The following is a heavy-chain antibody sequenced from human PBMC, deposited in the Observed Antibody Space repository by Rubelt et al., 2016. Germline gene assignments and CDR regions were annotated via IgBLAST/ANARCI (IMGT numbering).Heavy chain of an antibody. CDR1: GYTFTDYA. CDR2: INPGNVNT. CDR3: ASSRNDLVGATDDAFDV. V-gene: IGHV1-3*01. Sequence: QAQLVQSGAEVKGPGASVKVSCKASGYTFTDYAIHWVRQAPGQRLEWMGWINPGNVNTKYSQRFLGRVTITRNKSATTAYMELSSLGSEDTAMYYCASSRNDLVGATDDAFDVWGQGTMVTVSS. J-gene: IGHJ3*01. D-gene: IGHD1-26*01.